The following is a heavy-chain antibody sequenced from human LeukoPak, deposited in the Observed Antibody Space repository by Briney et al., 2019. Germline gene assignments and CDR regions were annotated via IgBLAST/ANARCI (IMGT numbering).Heavy chain of an antibody. CDR1: GGSFSGYY. D-gene: IGHD4-17*01. J-gene: IGHJ4*02. V-gene: IGHV4-34*01. CDR2: INHSGST. CDR3: ARGQGTVTTH. Sequence: SSETLSLTCAVYGGSFSGYYWSWIRQPPGKGLEWIGEINHSGSTNYNPSLKSRVTISVDTSKNQFSLKLSSVTAADTAVYYCARGQGTVTTHWGQGTLVTVSS.